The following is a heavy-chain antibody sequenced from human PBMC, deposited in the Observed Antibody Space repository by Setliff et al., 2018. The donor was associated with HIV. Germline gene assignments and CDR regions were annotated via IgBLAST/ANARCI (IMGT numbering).Heavy chain of an antibody. V-gene: IGHV1-69*13. Sequence: SVKVSCKTFGNNIDRCGISWVRQAPGQGLEWMGGIIPMFRASNFAQNFQGRVTFTADDSTTTVYMEISSLRFEDTAIYYCARVPEVPISGLITSWGAFDFWGQGTMVTVSS. D-gene: IGHD2-2*01. CDR2: IIPMFRAS. J-gene: IGHJ3*01. CDR3: ARVPEVPISGLITSWGAFDF. CDR1: GNNIDRCG.